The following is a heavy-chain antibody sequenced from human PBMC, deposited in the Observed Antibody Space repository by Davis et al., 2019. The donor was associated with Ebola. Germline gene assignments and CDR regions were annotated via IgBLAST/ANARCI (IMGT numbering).Heavy chain of an antibody. D-gene: IGHD2-15*01. J-gene: IGHJ5*02. CDR1: GYSFAKFW. Sequence: GESLKISCKGSGYSFAKFWIGWVRQMPGKGLEWMGVIYPDDSDTRYSPSFQGQVTISADKSISTAYLQWSSRKASDTAMYYCARRGGYCSGGSCYSGGWFDPWGQGTLVTVSS. CDR3: ARRGGYCSGGSCYSGGWFDP. CDR2: IYPDDSDT. V-gene: IGHV5-51*01.